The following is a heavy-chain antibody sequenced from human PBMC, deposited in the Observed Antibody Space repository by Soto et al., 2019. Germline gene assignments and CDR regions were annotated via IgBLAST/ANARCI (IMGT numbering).Heavy chain of an antibody. CDR1: GYTFTGHY. CDR2: INPNNGDT. J-gene: IGHJ5*02. V-gene: IGHV1-2*02. D-gene: IGHD1-1*01. Sequence: QVQLVQSGAEVKKPGASVKVSCKASGYTFTGHYIHWVRQAPGRGLEWMGWINPNNGDTKFAQKFQGRVTMTRDTSINTADMELIRLTTDDAAVYYCARETLAFDPWGQGTLVTVSS. CDR3: ARETLAFDP.